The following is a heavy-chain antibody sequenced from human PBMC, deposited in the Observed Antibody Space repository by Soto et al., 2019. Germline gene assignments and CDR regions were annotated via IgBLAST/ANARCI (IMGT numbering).Heavy chain of an antibody. CDR2: IYHSGST. CDR1: GGSVSSNSYS. V-gene: IGHV4-30-2*01. J-gene: IGHJ4*02. CDR3: ASQQVTTGLYYFDY. D-gene: IGHD4-17*01. Sequence: PSETLSLPCTVSGGSVSSNSYSWGWIRQPPGKGLEWIGYIYHSGSTYYNPSLKSRVTISVDRSKNQFSLKLSSVTAADTAVYYCASQQVTTGLYYFDYWGQGTLVTVSS.